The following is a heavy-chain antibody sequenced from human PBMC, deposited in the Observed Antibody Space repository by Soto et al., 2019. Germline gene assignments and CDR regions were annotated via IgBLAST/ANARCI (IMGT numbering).Heavy chain of an antibody. J-gene: IGHJ4*02. V-gene: IGHV4-59*01. Sequence: SETLSLTCSVSGGSISGSYWSWIQQSPGKGLEWLGYVYYTGSTNYSPSLRSRVSISVDTSKNEFSLRLSSVTAADTAVYFCARSVAVPGAHIDYWGKGTQVTVSS. CDR1: GGSISGSY. D-gene: IGHD6-19*01. CDR3: ARSVAVPGAHIDY. CDR2: VYYTGST.